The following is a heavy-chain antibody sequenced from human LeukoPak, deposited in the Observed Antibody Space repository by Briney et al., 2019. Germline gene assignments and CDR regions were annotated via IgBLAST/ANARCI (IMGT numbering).Heavy chain of an antibody. V-gene: IGHV4-30-2*01. J-gene: IGHJ4*02. D-gene: IGHD7-27*01. CDR2: MHHSGRT. CDR1: GGSISSGGYS. CDR3: ARAPLYWGSEYYFDY. Sequence: SQTLSLTCDVSGGSISSGGYSWDWIRQPPGKGLEWIGYMHHSGRTYYNPSLKSRVTISVDRSKNQFSLKMSSVTAADTAVYYCARAPLYWGSEYYFDYWGQGTLVTVSS.